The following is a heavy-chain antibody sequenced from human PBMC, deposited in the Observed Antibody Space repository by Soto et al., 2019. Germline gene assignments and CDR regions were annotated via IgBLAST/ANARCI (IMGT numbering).Heavy chain of an antibody. D-gene: IGHD1-26*01. J-gene: IGHJ4*02. Sequence: EVQLAESGGGLVQPGGSLRLSCAASGFTVSSNYMSWVRQAPGKGLEWVSVIYRSGSTYYADSVKGRFTISRDNSKNTLYLQMNGLRAEDTAVYYCARAWGGAAPAPLAYWGQGPLVTVSS. V-gene: IGHV3-66*01. CDR2: IYRSGST. CDR3: ARAWGGAAPAPLAY. CDR1: GFTVSSNY.